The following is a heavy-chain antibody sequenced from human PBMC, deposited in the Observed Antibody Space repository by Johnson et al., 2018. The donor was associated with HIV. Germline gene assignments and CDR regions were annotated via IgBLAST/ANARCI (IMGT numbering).Heavy chain of an antibody. CDR3: ARDLVVVDHSAPLTHAFDV. V-gene: IGHV3-66*01. CDR2: IYSGGST. J-gene: IGHJ3*01. Sequence: VQLVESGGGLVQPGGSLRLSCAASGFTVSNKYMSWVRQAPGKGPEWVSVIYSGGSTYYADSVKGRFTISRDNSKNTLYLQMNSLRVEDTAVYYCARDLVVVDHSAPLTHAFDVWGQGTMVTVSS. D-gene: IGHD2-15*01. CDR1: GFTVSNKY.